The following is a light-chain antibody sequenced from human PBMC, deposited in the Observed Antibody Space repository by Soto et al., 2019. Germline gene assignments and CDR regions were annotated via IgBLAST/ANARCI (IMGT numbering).Light chain of an antibody. Sequence: AIRMTQSPSSLSASTGDRVTITCRASQGISSYLAWYQQKPGKAPKLLIYAASTLQSGVPSRFSGSGSGTDFTLTISCLQSEDFATYYCQQYDSYPQTFGQGTKLEIK. CDR2: AAS. V-gene: IGKV1-8*01. J-gene: IGKJ2*01. CDR1: QGISSY. CDR3: QQYDSYPQT.